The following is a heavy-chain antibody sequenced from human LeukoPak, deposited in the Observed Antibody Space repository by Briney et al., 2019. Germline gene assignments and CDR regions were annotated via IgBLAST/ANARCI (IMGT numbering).Heavy chain of an antibody. V-gene: IGHV6-1*01. CDR2: TYYRSKWYN. CDR1: GDSVSSKSAA. CDR3: AREKFVFIAAAGAFDY. D-gene: IGHD6-13*01. J-gene: IGHJ4*02. Sequence: SQTLSLTCAISGDSVSSKSAAWNWIRQSPSRGLEWLGRTYYRSKWYNDYAVSVKSRMTINPDTSKNQFSLQLNSVTPEDTAVYYRAREKFVFIAAAGAFDYWGQGTLVTVSS.